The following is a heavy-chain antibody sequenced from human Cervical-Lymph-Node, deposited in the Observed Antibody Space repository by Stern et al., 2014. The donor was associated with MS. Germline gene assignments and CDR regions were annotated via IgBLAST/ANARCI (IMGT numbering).Heavy chain of an antibody. Sequence: VQLVQSGGTLVQPGRSLTLSCAVSGFSLSSSGIHWVRQAPGKGLEWVAFISFDGFNRYYVDSVKGRFTVSRDTSKNTGHLQMNNLRVEDTAVYYCARDGPSKTMALPDYWAQGTLVSFPS. D-gene: IGHD5-24*01. J-gene: IGHJ4*02. CDR1: GFSLSSSG. CDR2: ISFDGFNR. CDR3: ARDGPSKTMALPDY. V-gene: IGHV3-30*06.